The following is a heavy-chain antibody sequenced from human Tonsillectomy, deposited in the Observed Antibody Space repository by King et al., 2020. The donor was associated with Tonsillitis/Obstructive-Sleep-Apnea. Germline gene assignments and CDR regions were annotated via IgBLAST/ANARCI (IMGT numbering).Heavy chain of an antibody. Sequence: VQLVESGGGLVQPGGSLRLSCAASGFTFGSCGMNWVRQAPGKGLEWVSEMSGSGISTYYADSVKGRFTISRDSSKKTVSLQMHSLRAEDTAVYYCAKGTYGAFDYWGQGTLVTVSS. J-gene: IGHJ4*02. CDR3: AKGTYGAFDY. CDR1: GFTFGSCG. V-gene: IGHV3-23*04. CDR2: MSGSGIST. D-gene: IGHD4-17*01.